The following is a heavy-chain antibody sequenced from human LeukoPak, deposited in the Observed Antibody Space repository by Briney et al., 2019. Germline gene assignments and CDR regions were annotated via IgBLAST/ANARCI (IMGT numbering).Heavy chain of an antibody. V-gene: IGHV4-30-4*07. D-gene: IGHD5-12*01. CDR3: ARGAGHSGYDWNDY. Sequence: PSQTLSLTCAVSGGSISSGGYSWSWIRQPPGKGLEWIGYIYYSGSTYYNPSLKSRVTISVDTSKNQFSLKLSSVTAADTAVYYCARGAGHSGYDWNDYWGQGTLVTVSS. CDR2: IYYSGST. CDR1: GGSISSGGYS. J-gene: IGHJ4*02.